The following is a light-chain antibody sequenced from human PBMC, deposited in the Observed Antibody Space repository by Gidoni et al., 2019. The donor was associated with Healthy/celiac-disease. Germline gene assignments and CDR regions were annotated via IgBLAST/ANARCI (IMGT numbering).Light chain of an antibody. CDR3: QQYGSSPYS. CDR1: QSVSSSY. CDR2: GAS. Sequence: EIGLTQSPGTLSVSPGERATLSCRDSQSVSSSYLAWYQQKPGQAPRLLIYGASSRATGIPDRFSGSGSGTDFTLTISRLEPEDFAVYYCQQYGSSPYSFGQGTKLEIK. J-gene: IGKJ2*03. V-gene: IGKV3-20*01.